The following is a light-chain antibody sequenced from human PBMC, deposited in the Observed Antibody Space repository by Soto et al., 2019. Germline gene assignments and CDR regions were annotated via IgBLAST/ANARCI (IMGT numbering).Light chain of an antibody. CDR3: QQYNIYPWT. CDR1: QSVSSSY. J-gene: IGKJ1*01. V-gene: IGKV3-20*01. Sequence: EIVLTQSPGTLSLSPGERATLSCRASQSVSSSYLAWYQQKPGQAPRLLIYGASSRATGIPDRFSGSGSGTEFTLSISSLQPDDFATYYCQQYNIYPWTFGQGTKVDNK. CDR2: GAS.